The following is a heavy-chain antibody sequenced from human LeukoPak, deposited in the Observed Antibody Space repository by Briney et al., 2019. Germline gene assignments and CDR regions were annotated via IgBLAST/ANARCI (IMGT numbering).Heavy chain of an antibody. CDR2: IYSSGST. J-gene: IGHJ6*03. D-gene: IGHD3-10*01. CDR1: GGSINSGSYY. V-gene: IGHV4-61*10. Sequence: PSETLSLTCTVSGGSINSGSYYWSWIRQPAGKGLEWIGRIYSSGSTNYNPSLKSRVTMSVDTSKNQFSLKVSSVTAADTAVYYCARVFDSGSQAYFYYMDVWGKGTTVTISS. CDR3: ARVFDSGSQAYFYYMDV.